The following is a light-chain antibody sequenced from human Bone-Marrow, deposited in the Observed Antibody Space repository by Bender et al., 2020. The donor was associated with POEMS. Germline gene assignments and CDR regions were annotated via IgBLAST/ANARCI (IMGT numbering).Light chain of an antibody. CDR1: SSDVGNYNY. V-gene: IGLV2-8*01. CDR3: AALDDSLSSVL. CDR2: EVN. J-gene: IGLJ2*01. Sequence: QSALTQPPSASGSPGQSVTISCTGTSSDVGNYNYVSWYQQHPGKAPKLLIYEVNKRPSGVPDRFSGSQSGTSASLAINGLRSEDEGDYFCAALDDSLSSVLFGGGTKVTVL.